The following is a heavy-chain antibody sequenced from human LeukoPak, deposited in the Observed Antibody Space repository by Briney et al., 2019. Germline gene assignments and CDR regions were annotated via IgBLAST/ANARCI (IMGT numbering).Heavy chain of an antibody. V-gene: IGHV1-18*01. D-gene: IGHD3-22*01. Sequence: ASVKVSCKASGYTFTSYGISWVRQAPGQGLEWMGWISAYNGNTNYAQKLQGRVTMTTDTSTSTAYMELSSLRSEDTAVYYCARDGSYYYDSSGYYYSDWFDPWGQGTLVTVSS. CDR2: ISAYNGNT. CDR3: ARDGSYYYDSSGYYYSDWFDP. J-gene: IGHJ5*02. CDR1: GYTFTSYG.